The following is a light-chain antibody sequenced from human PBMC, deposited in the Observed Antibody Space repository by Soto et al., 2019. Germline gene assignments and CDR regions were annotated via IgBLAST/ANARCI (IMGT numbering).Light chain of an antibody. CDR2: DTT. V-gene: IGLV1-40*01. CDR1: SSNIGADYD. Sequence: SDLRRPRSVCGAPGQRDTVACTGSSSNIGADYDVHWYQQLPRTAPKLLIYDTTNRPSGVPVRFSGSKSGTSASLAITGLQAEDEADYFCQSYDSSLSAYVFGSGTKVTVL. CDR3: QSYDSSLSAYV. J-gene: IGLJ1*01.